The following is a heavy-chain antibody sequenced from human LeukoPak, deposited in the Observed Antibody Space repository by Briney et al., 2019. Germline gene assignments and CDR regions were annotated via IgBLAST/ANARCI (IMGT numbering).Heavy chain of an antibody. D-gene: IGHD2-2*01. Sequence: GGSLRLSCAASGFTFGTYWMSWVRQAPGKRLEWVANIKPDGTEKYDVDSVKGRFTISRDNAKNSLYLQMNSLRAEDTAVYYCARDFQLLLTTAAFDVWGQGTMVTVSS. J-gene: IGHJ3*01. CDR1: GFTFGTYW. CDR2: IKPDGTEK. CDR3: ARDFQLLLTTAAFDV. V-gene: IGHV3-7*01.